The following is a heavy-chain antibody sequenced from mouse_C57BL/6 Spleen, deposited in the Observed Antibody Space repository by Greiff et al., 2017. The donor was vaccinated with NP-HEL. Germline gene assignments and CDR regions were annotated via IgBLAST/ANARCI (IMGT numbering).Heavy chain of an antibody. Sequence: VQLQQSGPGLVQPSQSLSITCTVSGFSLTSYGVHWVRQSPGKGLEWLGVIWSGGSTDYNAAFISRLSISKDNSKSQVFFKMNSLQADDTAIYYCARKGDGVYAMDYWGQGTSVTVSS. D-gene: IGHD1-1*01. CDR2: IWSGGST. V-gene: IGHV2-2*01. CDR1: GFSLTSYG. CDR3: ARKGDGVYAMDY. J-gene: IGHJ4*01.